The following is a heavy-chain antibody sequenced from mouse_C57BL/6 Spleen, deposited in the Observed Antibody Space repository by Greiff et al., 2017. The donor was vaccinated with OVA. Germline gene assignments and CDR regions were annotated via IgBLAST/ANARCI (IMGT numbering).Heavy chain of an antibody. D-gene: IGHD1-1*02. CDR1: GYTFTDYE. CDR2: IDPETGGT. CDR3: TRPGGDYFDY. V-gene: IGHV1-15*01. Sequence: VQLQQSGAELVRPGASVTLSCKASGYTFTDYEMHWVKQTPVHGLEWIGAIDPETGGTAYNQKFKGKAILTADKSSSTAYMELRSLTSEDSAVYYCTRPGGDYFDYWGQGTTLTVSS. J-gene: IGHJ2*01.